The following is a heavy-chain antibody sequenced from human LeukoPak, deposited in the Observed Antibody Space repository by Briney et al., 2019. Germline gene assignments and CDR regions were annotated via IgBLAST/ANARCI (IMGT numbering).Heavy chain of an antibody. CDR3: ARVEKSPTTVTTSFWFDP. D-gene: IGHD4-17*01. Sequence: KPSETLSLTCTVSGGSISSYYWSWIRQPPGKGLEWIGYIYSSGSTNYNPSLKSRLTISVDTSKNQFSLKLSSVTAADTAVYYCARVEKSPTTVTTSFWFDPWGQGTLVTVSS. CDR2: IYSSGST. J-gene: IGHJ5*02. CDR1: GGSISSYY. V-gene: IGHV4-59*01.